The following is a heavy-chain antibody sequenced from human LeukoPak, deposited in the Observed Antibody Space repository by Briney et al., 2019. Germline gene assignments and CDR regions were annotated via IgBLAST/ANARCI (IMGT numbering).Heavy chain of an antibody. Sequence: PGGSLRLSCAASGFTVSSNYMSWVRQAPGKGLEWVSVIYSGGSTYYADSVKGRFTISRDNSKNTLYLQMNSLRAEDTAVYYCASRFYYYDSSGYYSPGAFDIWGQGTMVTVSS. J-gene: IGHJ3*02. D-gene: IGHD3-22*01. CDR2: IYSGGST. CDR3: ASRFYYYDSSGYYSPGAFDI. V-gene: IGHV3-53*01. CDR1: GFTVSSNY.